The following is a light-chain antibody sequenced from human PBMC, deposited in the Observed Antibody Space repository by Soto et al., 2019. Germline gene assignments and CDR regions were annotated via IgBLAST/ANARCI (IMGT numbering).Light chain of an antibody. J-gene: IGKJ1*01. CDR2: DAS. V-gene: IGKV1-5*01. CDR1: QSISSW. CDR3: QHLGT. Sequence: DIQMTQSPSTLSASVGDRVTITCRASQSISSWLAWYQQKPGKAPKLLIYDASSLESGVPSRFSGSGSGTEFTLTISSLQPDDFATDYCQHLGTFGQGTKVEIK.